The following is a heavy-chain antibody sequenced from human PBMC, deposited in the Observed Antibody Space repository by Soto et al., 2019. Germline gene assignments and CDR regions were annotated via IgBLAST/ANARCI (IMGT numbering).Heavy chain of an antibody. CDR3: ARDPPDFLRPFDY. V-gene: IGHV6-1*01. J-gene: IGHJ4*02. CDR2: AYYRSRWIY. Sequence: SQTLSLTCAISGDSVSNNGATWNWIRQSPSRGLEWLGSAYYRSRWIYDYAMSVKSRISINTDTSKNQVSLQLNSVTPADTAVYYCARDPPDFLRPFDYWGRGTLVTVSS. CDR1: GDSVSNNGAT.